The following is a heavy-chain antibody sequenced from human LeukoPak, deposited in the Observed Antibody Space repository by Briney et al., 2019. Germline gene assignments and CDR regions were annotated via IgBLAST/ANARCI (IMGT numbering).Heavy chain of an antibody. Sequence: PGGSLRLSCAASGFTFSSYWMSWVRQAPGKGLEWVANINQDGSEKYYVDSVKGRFTISRDNAKNSLYLQLNSLRAEDTTVYYCARGRFGSGGSGNSLYYFDYWGQGTLVTVSS. V-gene: IGHV3-7*01. D-gene: IGHD2-15*01. CDR2: INQDGSEK. J-gene: IGHJ4*02. CDR1: GFTFSSYW. CDR3: ARGRFGSGGSGNSLYYFDY.